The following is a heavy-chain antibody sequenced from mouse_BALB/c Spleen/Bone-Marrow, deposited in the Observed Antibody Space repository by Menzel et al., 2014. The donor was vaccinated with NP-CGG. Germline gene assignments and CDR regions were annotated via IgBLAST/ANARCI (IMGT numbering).Heavy chain of an antibody. CDR3: TRGGNWDDFDY. CDR1: GFTFSSFG. Sequence: EVKVEESGGGLVHPGGSRKLSCAASGFTFSSFGMHWVRQAPEKGLEWVAYISSGSSTIFYADTVKGRFTVSRDNPKNTLFLQMTSLRSEDTAMYYCTRGGNWDDFDYWGQGTTLTVSS. D-gene: IGHD4-1*01. J-gene: IGHJ2*01. CDR2: ISSGSSTI. V-gene: IGHV5-17*02.